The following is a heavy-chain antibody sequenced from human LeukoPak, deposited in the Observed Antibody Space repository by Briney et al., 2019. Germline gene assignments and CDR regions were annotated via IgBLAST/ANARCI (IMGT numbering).Heavy chain of an antibody. CDR2: ISGSGGST. Sequence: GGSLRLSCTASGFTFSSYWMHWVRQAPGKGLEWVSAISGSGGSTYYADSVKGRFTISRDNSKNTLYLQMNSLRAEDTAVYYCAELGITMIGGVWGKGTTVTISS. CDR1: GFTFSSYW. V-gene: IGHV3-23*01. J-gene: IGHJ6*04. D-gene: IGHD3-10*02. CDR3: AELGITMIGGV.